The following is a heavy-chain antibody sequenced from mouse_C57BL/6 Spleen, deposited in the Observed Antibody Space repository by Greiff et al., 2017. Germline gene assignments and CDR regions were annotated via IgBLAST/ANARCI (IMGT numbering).Heavy chain of an antibody. J-gene: IGHJ2*01. CDR1: GYAFTNYL. D-gene: IGHD1-1*01. V-gene: IGHV1-54*01. Sequence: VQLKQSGAELVRPGTSVKVSCKASGYAFTNYLIEWVKQRPGQGLEWIGVINPGSGGTNYNEKFKGKATLTADKSSSTAYMQLSSLTSEDSAVYFCARDYGSSDGFDYWGQGTTLTVSS. CDR2: INPGSGGT. CDR3: ARDYGSSDGFDY.